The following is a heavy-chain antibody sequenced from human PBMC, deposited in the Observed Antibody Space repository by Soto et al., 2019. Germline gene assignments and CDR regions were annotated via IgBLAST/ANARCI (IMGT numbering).Heavy chain of an antibody. V-gene: IGHV3-72*01. D-gene: IGHD3-10*01. CDR3: ARTKSYGAYDV. CDR2: SRDKANSFST. J-gene: IGHJ3*01. CDR1: GFTLSDYY. Sequence: EVKLVESGGGLVQPGGSLRLSCAVSGFTLSDYYIDWVRQAPGKGLEWLARSRDKANSFSTDYAASVKGRLSISRDDSESSVFLKMNSLRPEVPALYYCARTKSYGAYDVWGQGTVVIVSS.